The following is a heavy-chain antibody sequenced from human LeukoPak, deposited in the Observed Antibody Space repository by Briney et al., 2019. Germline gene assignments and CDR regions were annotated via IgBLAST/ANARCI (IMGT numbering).Heavy chain of an antibody. Sequence: SETLSLTCSVSGGSISSLYWSWIRQPPGKGLEWIGYIYYTGSTNYNPSLKSRVTMFVDMSKNQFSLRLSSVTAADTAVYYCARHRAYSSSSPFDYWGQGALVTVSS. CDR2: IYYTGST. V-gene: IGHV4-59*08. CDR3: ARHRAYSSSSPFDY. CDR1: GGSISSLY. J-gene: IGHJ4*02. D-gene: IGHD6-6*01.